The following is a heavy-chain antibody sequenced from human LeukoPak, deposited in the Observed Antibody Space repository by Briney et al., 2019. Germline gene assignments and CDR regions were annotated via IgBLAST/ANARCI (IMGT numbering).Heavy chain of an antibody. CDR3: ARAFASGSSRIFGY. Sequence: KIGESLKISCKGSGYSFTNYWIVWMRQMPGKGLEWMGIISPGDSNTRYSPSFQGQVTISADKSISTAYLQWSSLKASDTAMYYCARAFASGSSRIFGYWGQGTLVTVSS. V-gene: IGHV5-51*01. CDR2: ISPGDSNT. D-gene: IGHD3-10*01. CDR1: GYSFTNYW. J-gene: IGHJ4*02.